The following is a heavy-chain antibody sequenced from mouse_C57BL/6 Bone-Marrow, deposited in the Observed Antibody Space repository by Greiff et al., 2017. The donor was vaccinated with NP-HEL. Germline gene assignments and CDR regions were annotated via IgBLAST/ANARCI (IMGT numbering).Heavy chain of an antibody. Sequence: QVQLQQSGAELVRPGASVKLSCKASGYTFTSYGISWVKQRPGQGLEWIGEIYPGSGSTYYNEKFKGKATLTADKSSSTAYMELRSLTSEDSAVYVCARGDYGSPGDYWGQGTTVTVSS. CDR2: IYPGSGST. D-gene: IGHD1-1*01. J-gene: IGHJ2*01. CDR1: GYTFTSYG. CDR3: ARGDYGSPGDY. V-gene: IGHV1-81*01.